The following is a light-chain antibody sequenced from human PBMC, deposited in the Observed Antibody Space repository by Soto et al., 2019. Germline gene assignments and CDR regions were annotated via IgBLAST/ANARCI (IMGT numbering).Light chain of an antibody. J-gene: IGKJ1*01. V-gene: IGKV3-15*01. CDR1: QYISSN. CDR2: AVS. Sequence: EIAMTHSPVTLSVSPGERATLSCRASQYISSNLAWYQQKPGQAPRLLIYAVSASATGITARFSGSGSGTEFTLTISGLQSADFAVYYCQQYNDCPPWTFGQGTKVDIK. CDR3: QQYNDCPPWT.